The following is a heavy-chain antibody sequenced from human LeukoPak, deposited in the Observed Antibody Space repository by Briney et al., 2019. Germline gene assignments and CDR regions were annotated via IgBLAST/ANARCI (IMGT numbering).Heavy chain of an antibody. J-gene: IGHJ4*02. Sequence: GGSLRLSCAASGFTFSSYSMHWVRQAPGKGLEWVAFIRYDGSNKYYADSVKGRFTISRDNSKNTLYLQMNSLRAEDTAVYYCARYYYDSSGYEADYWGQGTLVTVSS. V-gene: IGHV3-30*02. CDR3: ARYYYDSSGYEADY. CDR1: GFTFSSYS. CDR2: IRYDGSNK. D-gene: IGHD3-22*01.